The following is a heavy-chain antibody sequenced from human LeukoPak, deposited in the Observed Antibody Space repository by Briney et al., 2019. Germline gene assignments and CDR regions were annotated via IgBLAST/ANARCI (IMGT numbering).Heavy chain of an antibody. CDR1: GGSINSRTYY. Sequence: SETLSLTCTVSGGSINSRTYYWGWIRQPPGKGLEWIGTIYYSGTTYSNPSLKSRVTISVETSKNQFSLKLSSVTAADTAVYYCARVSYEMDYWGQGTLVTVSS. D-gene: IGHD3-16*01. CDR3: ARVSYEMDY. J-gene: IGHJ4*02. CDR2: IYYSGTT. V-gene: IGHV4-39*07.